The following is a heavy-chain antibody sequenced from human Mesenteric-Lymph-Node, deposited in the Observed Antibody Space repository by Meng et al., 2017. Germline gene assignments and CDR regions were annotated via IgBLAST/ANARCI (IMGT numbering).Heavy chain of an antibody. CDR3: ARRGVATTTFADYYYGMDV. Sequence: GGSLRLSCVASGFTSSSYSMNWVRQAPGKGLEWVSSISSSSSYIYYADSVKGRFTISRDNSKNTLYLQMNSLRAEDTAVYYCARRGVATTTFADYYYGMDVWGQGTTVTVSS. J-gene: IGHJ6*02. D-gene: IGHD5-12*01. CDR2: ISSSSSYI. CDR1: GFTSSSYS. V-gene: IGHV3-21*01.